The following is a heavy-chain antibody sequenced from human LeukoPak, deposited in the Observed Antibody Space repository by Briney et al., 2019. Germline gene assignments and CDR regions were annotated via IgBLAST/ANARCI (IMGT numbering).Heavy chain of an antibody. J-gene: IGHJ4*02. V-gene: IGHV3-23*01. CDR1: GFTFSSYA. Sequence: PGGSLRLSCAASGFTFSSYAMSWVRQAPGKGLEWVSAISGSGGSTYYADSVKGRFTISRDNSKNTLYLQMHSLRAEDTAVYYCARTGGYSYGYGYFDYWGQGTLVTVSS. CDR2: ISGSGGST. CDR3: ARTGGYSYGYGYFDY. D-gene: IGHD5-18*01.